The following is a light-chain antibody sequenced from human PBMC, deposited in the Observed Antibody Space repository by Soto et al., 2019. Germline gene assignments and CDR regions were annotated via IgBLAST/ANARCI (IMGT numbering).Light chain of an antibody. CDR2: SSS. V-gene: IGKV3D-15*01. CDR3: QQYYNWTPGT. CDR1: QSISNN. Sequence: EIVMTQSPGTLSVSPGERVTLSCRASQSISNNLAWYQQRPGQAPRLLIYSSSTRATGIPARFSGSGSGTEFTLTISSMQSEDFAFYYWQQYYNWTPGTFGQGTKVDIK. J-gene: IGKJ1*01.